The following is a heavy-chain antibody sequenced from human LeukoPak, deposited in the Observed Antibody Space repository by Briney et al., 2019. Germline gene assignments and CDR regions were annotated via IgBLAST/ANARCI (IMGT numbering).Heavy chain of an antibody. CDR1: GGSIISYY. D-gene: IGHD5-24*01. Sequence: SETLSLTCTVPGGSIISYYWSWIRQPPGKGLEWIGYIYYSGSTNYNPSLKSRVTISVDTSKNQFSLKLTSVTAADTAVYYCARDLGDGYKCAHWGQGTLVTVSS. V-gene: IGHV4-59*01. J-gene: IGHJ4*02. CDR3: ARDLGDGYKCAH. CDR2: IYYSGST.